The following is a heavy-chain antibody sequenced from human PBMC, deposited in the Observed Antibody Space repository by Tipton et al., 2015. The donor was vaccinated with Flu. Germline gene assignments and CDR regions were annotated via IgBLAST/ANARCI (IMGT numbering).Heavy chain of an antibody. Sequence: TLSLTCTVSGGSISSGNYYWSWIRQPAGKGLEWIGRIYTSGSTNYNPSLKSRVTISVDTSKNQFFLKLSSVTAADTAVYYCARAHGSGSYYKIPWFDPWGQGTLVTVSS. CDR1: GGSISSGNYY. V-gene: IGHV4-61*02. J-gene: IGHJ5*02. CDR2: IYTSGST. D-gene: IGHD3-10*01. CDR3: ARAHGSGSYYKIPWFDP.